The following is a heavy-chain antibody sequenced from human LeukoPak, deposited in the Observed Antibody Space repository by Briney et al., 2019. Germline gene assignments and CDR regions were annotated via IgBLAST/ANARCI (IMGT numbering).Heavy chain of an antibody. CDR1: GFTFSSYA. J-gene: IGHJ3*02. CDR2: INDSGGNT. V-gene: IGHV3-23*01. Sequence: GGSLRLSCAASGFTFSSYAMSWVRQAPGKGLEWVSTINDSGGNTYYTDSVKGRFAISRDNSKNTLYLHTNSLRAEDTALYYCVSFAPYDAFDIWGQGTMVTVSS. CDR3: VSFAPYDAFDI.